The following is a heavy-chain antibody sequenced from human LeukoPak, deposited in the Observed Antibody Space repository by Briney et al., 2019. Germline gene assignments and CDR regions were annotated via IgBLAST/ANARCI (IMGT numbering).Heavy chain of an antibody. CDR1: GFSFSSSE. CDR3: ARDTVNGPFVISLDL. CDR2: ISSGGNTE. Sequence: GGSLRLSCAASGFSFSSSEMNWVRQTPGKGPEWVSHISSGGNTEYYADSVRGGFTMSRDNAKNLLYLQMNSLRDEDTAVYYCARDTVNGPFVISLDLWGQGALVTVSS. J-gene: IGHJ5*02. D-gene: IGHD2-8*01. V-gene: IGHV3-48*03.